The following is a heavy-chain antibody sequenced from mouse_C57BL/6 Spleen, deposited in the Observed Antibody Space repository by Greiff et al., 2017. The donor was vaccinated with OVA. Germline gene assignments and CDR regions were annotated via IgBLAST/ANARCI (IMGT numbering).Heavy chain of an antibody. CDR3: ARRTYDGYWGFAY. J-gene: IGHJ3*01. D-gene: IGHD2-3*01. CDR1: GYTFTSYW. CDR2: IDPSDSYT. Sequence: QVQLQQPGAELVMPGASVKLSCKASGYTFTSYWMHWVKQRPGQGLEWIGEIDPSDSYTNYNQKFKGKSTLTVDKSSSTAYMQLSSLTSEDSAVYYCARRTYDGYWGFAYWGQGTLVTVSA. V-gene: IGHV1-69*01.